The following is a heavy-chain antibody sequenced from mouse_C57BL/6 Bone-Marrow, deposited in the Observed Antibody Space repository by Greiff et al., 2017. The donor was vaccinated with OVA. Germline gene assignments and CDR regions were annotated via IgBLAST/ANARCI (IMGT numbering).Heavy chain of an antibody. CDR2: LYPGDGDT. CDR1: GYAFSSSW. D-gene: IGHD4-1*02. J-gene: IGHJ3*01. CDR3: ARTSNSLAY. V-gene: IGHV1-82*01. Sequence: VQLQQSGPELVKPGASVKISCKASGYAFSSSWMNWVKQRPGQGLEWIGRLYPGDGDTNSPGKFKGKATLTADKSSSTAYMQLSSLTSEDSAVDFCARTSNSLAYWGQGTLVTVSA.